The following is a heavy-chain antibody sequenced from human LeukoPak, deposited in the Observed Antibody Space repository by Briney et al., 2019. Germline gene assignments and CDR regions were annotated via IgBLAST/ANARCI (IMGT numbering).Heavy chain of an antibody. D-gene: IGHD3-10*01. CDR1: GGSISSYY. J-gene: IGHJ5*02. CDR3: ARDRGGPGRFEP. CDR2: INYYGGT. V-gene: IGHV4-59*01. Sequence: SETLSLTCTVSGGSISSYYWSWIRQPPGKGLEWIGYINYYGGTKYNASLKSRVIISLDTSKNQVSLKVTSVTAADTAVYYCARDRGGPGRFEPWGEGTLVTVSS.